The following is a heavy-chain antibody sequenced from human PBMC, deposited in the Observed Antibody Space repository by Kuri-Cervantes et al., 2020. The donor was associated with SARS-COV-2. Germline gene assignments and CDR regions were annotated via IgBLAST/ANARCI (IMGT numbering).Heavy chain of an antibody. V-gene: IGHV3-30*03. CDR3: ARDGGKGHGPGLYYWYFNL. D-gene: IGHD2-15*01. CDR2: ISYDGGNE. Sequence: GGSLRLSCAASGITFSSYAMSWVRQAPGKGLEWVAVISYDGGNEYYADSVKGRFTISRDNSKNTLYPQMNSLRPEDTAVYYCARDGGKGHGPGLYYWYFNLWGRGTLVTVSS. J-gene: IGHJ2*01. CDR1: GITFSSYA.